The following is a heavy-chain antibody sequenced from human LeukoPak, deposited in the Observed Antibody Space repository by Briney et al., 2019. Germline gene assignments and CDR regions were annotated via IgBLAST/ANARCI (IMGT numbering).Heavy chain of an antibody. CDR1: GFTFSSYA. CDR2: ISGSGGST. V-gene: IGHV3-23*01. Sequence: GGPLRLSCAASGFTFSSYAMSWVRQAPGKGLEWVSAISGSGGSTYYADSVKGRFTISRDNSKNTLYLQMNSLRAEDTAVYYCAKDGIYDFWSGAEYFQHWGQGTLVTVSS. CDR3: AKDGIYDFWSGAEYFQH. J-gene: IGHJ1*01. D-gene: IGHD3-3*01.